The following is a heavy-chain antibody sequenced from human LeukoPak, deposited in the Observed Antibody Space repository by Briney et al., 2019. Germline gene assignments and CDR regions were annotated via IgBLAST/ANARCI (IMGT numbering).Heavy chain of an antibody. Sequence: GGSLRPSCTASGFSVSSNNMRWVRQAPGEGLEWVSVIYSGGSTYYADSVKGRFTISRDNSKNTVYLQMDSVRAEDTAVYYCARDRIVGATPYFEYWGQGTLVTVSS. CDR3: ARDRIVGATPYFEY. J-gene: IGHJ4*02. D-gene: IGHD1-26*01. CDR2: IYSGGST. V-gene: IGHV3-66*01. CDR1: GFSVSSNN.